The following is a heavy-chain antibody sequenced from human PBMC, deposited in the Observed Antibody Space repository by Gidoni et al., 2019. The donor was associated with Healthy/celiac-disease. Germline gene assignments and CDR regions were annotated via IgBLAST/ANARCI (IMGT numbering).Heavy chain of an antibody. J-gene: IGHJ4*02. V-gene: IGHV3-64D*06. CDR2: ISSNGGST. CDR3: VKDRGSSSWYYSDFDY. D-gene: IGHD6-13*01. Sequence: EVQLVESGGGLVQPGGSLRLSCSASGFTFSSYAMHWVRQAPGKGLEYVSAISSNGGSTYYADSVKGRFTITRDNSKNTLYLQMSSLRAEDTAVYYCVKDRGSSSWYYSDFDYWGQGTLVTVSS. CDR1: GFTFSSYA.